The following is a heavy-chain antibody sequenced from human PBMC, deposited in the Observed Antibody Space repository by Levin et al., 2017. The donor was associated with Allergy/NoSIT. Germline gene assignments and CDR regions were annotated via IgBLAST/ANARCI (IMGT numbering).Heavy chain of an antibody. Sequence: GSLRLSCTVSGGSISRYYWSWIRQPPGKGLEWIGYIYYSGSTNYNPSLKSRVTISVDTSKNQFSLKLSSVTAADTAVYYCARGDWFDPWGQGTLVTVSS. J-gene: IGHJ5*02. V-gene: IGHV4-59*01. CDR3: ARGDWFDP. CDR2: IYYSGST. CDR1: GGSISRYY.